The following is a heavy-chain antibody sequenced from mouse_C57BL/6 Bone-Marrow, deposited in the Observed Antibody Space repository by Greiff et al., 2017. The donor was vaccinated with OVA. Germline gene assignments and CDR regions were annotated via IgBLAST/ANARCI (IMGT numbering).Heavy chain of an antibody. Sequence: EVKVEESGGGLVKPGGSLKLSCAASGFTFSDYGMHWVRQAPEKGLEWVAYISSGSSTIYYADTVKGRFTISRDNAKNTLFLQMTRLRSEDTAMYDCARTLYYYGSRFADWGQGTLVTVSA. J-gene: IGHJ3*01. V-gene: IGHV5-17*01. CDR2: ISSGSSTI. CDR3: ARTLYYYGSRFAD. D-gene: IGHD1-1*01. CDR1: GFTFSDYG.